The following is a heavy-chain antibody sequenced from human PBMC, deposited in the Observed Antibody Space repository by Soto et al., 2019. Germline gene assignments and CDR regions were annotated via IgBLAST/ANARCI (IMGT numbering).Heavy chain of an antibody. CDR1: GFIFSNYY. Sequence: AWGSLRLSCTASGFIFSNYYMSFSGHSPLKWREWVSSISSRDLSIYYADSVKGRFTIFRDNAKNSLFLHMSNLRAADTAVYYCARVSATGWHVNGRDYFDHWGLGTLVTVSS. D-gene: IGHD6-19*01. V-gene: IGHV3-11*01. J-gene: IGHJ4*02. CDR3: ARVSATGWHVNGRDYFDH. CDR2: ISSRDLSI.